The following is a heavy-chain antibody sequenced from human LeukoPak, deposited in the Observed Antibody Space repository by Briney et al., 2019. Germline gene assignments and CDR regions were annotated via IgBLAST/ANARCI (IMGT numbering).Heavy chain of an antibody. CDR1: GASIRSYY. V-gene: IGHV4-4*07. Sequence: SETLSLTCTVSGASIRSYYWTWIRQPAGKGLEWIGRIFTSGNTNYNPSLKSRVTMSVDTSKNQFSLKLTSVTAADTAVYYCARDSPARYDIKVSDAFDIWGQGTMDTVSS. J-gene: IGHJ3*02. CDR2: IFTSGNT. D-gene: IGHD3-9*01. CDR3: ARDSPARYDIKVSDAFDI.